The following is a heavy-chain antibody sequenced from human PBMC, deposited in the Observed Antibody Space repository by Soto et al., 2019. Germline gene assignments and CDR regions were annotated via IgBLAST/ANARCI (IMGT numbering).Heavy chain of an antibody. CDR2: VNPILSMS. CDR3: ATSYGSGYRAFDF. V-gene: IGHV1-69*04. J-gene: IGHJ4*02. CDR1: GDTFNFYS. Sequence: QVQLVQSGAEVKRPGSSVKVSCKASGDTFNFYSINWVRQAPGLGLEWMGRVNPILSMSNYAQRFQGRVTMTADKSTSTAYRGLSCLRSEDTAIYYCATSYGSGYRAFDFWGQGALVTVSS. D-gene: IGHD3-10*01.